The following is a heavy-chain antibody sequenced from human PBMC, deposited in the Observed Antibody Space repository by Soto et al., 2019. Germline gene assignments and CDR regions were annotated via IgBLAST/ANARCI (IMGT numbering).Heavy chain of an antibody. CDR2: INHSGST. CDR1: GGSFSGYY. D-gene: IGHD1-1*01. Sequence: SETLSLTCAVYGGSFSGYYWSWIRQPPGKGLEWIGEINHSGSTNYNPSLKSRVTISVDTSKNQYSLKLSSVTAADTAVYYCARGGRYNWTIIRLWWFDPWGQGTLVT. CDR3: ARGGRYNWTIIRLWWFDP. V-gene: IGHV4-34*01. J-gene: IGHJ5*02.